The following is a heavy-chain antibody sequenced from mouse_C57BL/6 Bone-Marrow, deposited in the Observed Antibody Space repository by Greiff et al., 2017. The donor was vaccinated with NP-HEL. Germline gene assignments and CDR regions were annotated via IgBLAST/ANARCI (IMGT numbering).Heavy chain of an antibody. D-gene: IGHD2-3*01. CDR2: ISSGGSYT. Sequence: DVHLVESGGDLVKPGGSLKLSCAASGFTFSSYGMSWVRQTPDKRLEWVATISSGGSYTYYPDSVKGRFTISRDNAKNTLYLQMSSLKSEDTAMYYCARHYDHWYFDVWGTGTTVTVSS. CDR3: ARHYDHWYFDV. CDR1: GFTFSSYG. V-gene: IGHV5-6*01. J-gene: IGHJ1*03.